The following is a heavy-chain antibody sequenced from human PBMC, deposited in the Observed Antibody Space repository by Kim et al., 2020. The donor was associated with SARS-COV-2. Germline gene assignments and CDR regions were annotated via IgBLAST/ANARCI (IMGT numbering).Heavy chain of an antibody. CDR3: AKVGRGYYYGSGSSPYFDY. V-gene: IGHV3-23*01. CDR1: GFTFSSYA. Sequence: GGSLRLSCAASGFTFSSYAMSWVRQAPGKGLEWVSAISGSGGSTYYADSVKGRFTISRDNSKNTLYLQMNSLRAEDTAVYYCAKVGRGYYYGSGSSPYFDYWGQGTLVTVSS. D-gene: IGHD3-10*01. J-gene: IGHJ4*02. CDR2: ISGSGGST.